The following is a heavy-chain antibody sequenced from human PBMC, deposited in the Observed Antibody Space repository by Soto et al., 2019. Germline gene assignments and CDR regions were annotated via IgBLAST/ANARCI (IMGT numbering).Heavy chain of an antibody. CDR3: ARSTAVSALDF. D-gene: IGHD6-19*01. J-gene: IGHJ4*02. CDR1: GFSVSSYS. V-gene: IGHV3-30*04. Sequence: QVQLVESGGGVVQPGKSLRASCAASGFSVSSYSMHWIRQAPGKGLEWVTVISYDGSKKYYEDSVKGRFSISRDTSKNTVYLQMNNLRVEHTAVYYFARSTAVSALDFWGTGTLVTVSS. CDR2: ISYDGSKK.